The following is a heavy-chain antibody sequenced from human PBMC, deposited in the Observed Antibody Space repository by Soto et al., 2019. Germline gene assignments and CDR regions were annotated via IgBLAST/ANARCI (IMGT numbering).Heavy chain of an antibody. J-gene: IGHJ5*02. V-gene: IGHV4-59*01. D-gene: IGHD5-12*01. Sequence: SETLSLTCTVSGGSISIYYWSWIRQPPGKGLEWIGYINYSGSTNYNPSLKSRVTISIDTSKNQFSLKLSSVTAADTAVYYCARGGWLRFDPWGQGTLVTVSS. CDR1: GGSISIYY. CDR3: ARGGWLRFDP. CDR2: INYSGST.